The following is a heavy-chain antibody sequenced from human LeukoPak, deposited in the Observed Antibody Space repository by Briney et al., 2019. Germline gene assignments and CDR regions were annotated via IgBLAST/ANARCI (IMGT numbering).Heavy chain of an antibody. D-gene: IGHD4-17*01. CDR1: GFTVSSNY. Sequence: GGSLRLSCAASGFTVSSNYMSWVRQAPGKGLEWVSVIYSGGSTYYVDSVRGRFTMSRDNSKNTLYLQMNSLRAEDTAVYYCARDLGDYENQGDAFDIWGQGTMVTVSS. CDR3: ARDLGDYENQGDAFDI. V-gene: IGHV3-66*01. J-gene: IGHJ3*02. CDR2: IYSGGST.